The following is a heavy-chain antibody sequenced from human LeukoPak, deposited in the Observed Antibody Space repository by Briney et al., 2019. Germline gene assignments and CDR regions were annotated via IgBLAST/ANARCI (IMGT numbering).Heavy chain of an antibody. V-gene: IGHV1-2*03. CDR3: ARDCITGVIGHDY. Sequence: LVASVKVSCKASGYTFTGYYMHWVRQAPGQGLEWMGWINPNSGGTNYAQKFQGRVAMTRDTSISTAYMELSRLRSDDTAVYYCARDCITGVIGHDYWGQGTLVTVSS. J-gene: IGHJ4*02. CDR2: INPNSGGT. D-gene: IGHD2-21*01. CDR1: GYTFTGYY.